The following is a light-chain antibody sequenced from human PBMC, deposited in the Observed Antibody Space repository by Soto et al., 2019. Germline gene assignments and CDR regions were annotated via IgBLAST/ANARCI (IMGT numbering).Light chain of an antibody. Sequence: EIVMTQSPATLSVSPGERATLSCRASQSVGSNLAWYQQKPGQAPRLLIYGAFTRATGIPARFSGSGSGTEFTLTISSLQSEDSAVYYCQQYNDWPSLTFGGGTKGDIK. V-gene: IGKV3-15*01. CDR1: QSVGSN. CDR2: GAF. J-gene: IGKJ4*01. CDR3: QQYNDWPSLT.